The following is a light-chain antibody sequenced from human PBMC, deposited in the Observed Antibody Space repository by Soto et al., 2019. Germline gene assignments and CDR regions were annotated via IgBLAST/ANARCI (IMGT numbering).Light chain of an antibody. V-gene: IGKV1-39*01. CDR3: QQSYSSPQT. J-gene: IGKJ1*01. CDR1: QTISTY. CDR2: TAS. Sequence: DIQMTQSPSSLSASVGDRVSITCRAGQTISTYLNWYQQRPGKAPKLLIYTASNLQSGVPSRFSGSGSGTDFTLTISSLQPEDFATYYCQQSYSSPQTFGQGTNVEIK.